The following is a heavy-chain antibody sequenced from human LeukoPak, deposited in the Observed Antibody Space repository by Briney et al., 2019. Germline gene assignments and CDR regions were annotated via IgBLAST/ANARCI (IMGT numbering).Heavy chain of an antibody. Sequence: ASVKVSCKASGYTFTAYYMHWVRQAPGQGLEWMGCINPNSGGTNYAQKFQGRVTMTRDTSISTAYMELSSLTSDDTAVYYCAREGLGGLLSNYWGQGTLVTVSS. D-gene: IGHD2-15*01. CDR2: INPNSGGT. CDR3: AREGLGGLLSNY. CDR1: GYTFTAYY. J-gene: IGHJ4*02. V-gene: IGHV1-2*02.